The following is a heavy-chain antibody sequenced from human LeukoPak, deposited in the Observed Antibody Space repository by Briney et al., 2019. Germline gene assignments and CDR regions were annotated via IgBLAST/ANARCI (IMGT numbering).Heavy chain of an antibody. Sequence: PGGSLRLSCAASGFTLSNAWMNWVRQAPGKGLEWVSVIYSGGSTYYADSVKGRFTISRDNSKNTLYLQMNSLRAEDTAVYYCARDRRISVYREIWGQGTMVTVSS. J-gene: IGHJ3*02. CDR3: ARDRRISVYREI. D-gene: IGHD2-15*01. V-gene: IGHV3-66*01. CDR1: GFTLSNAW. CDR2: IYSGGST.